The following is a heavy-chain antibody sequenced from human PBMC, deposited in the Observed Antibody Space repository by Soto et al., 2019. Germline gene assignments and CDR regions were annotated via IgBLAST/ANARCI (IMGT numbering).Heavy chain of an antibody. Sequence: ASVKVSRKASGYTFSNYDINWVRQGTGQGLEWMGWLNPNTDKTGSAQKFQGRATITRNTSISTAYLELSGLRSDDTAVYYCARGIKGLPPSAFDIWGQGTRVTVSS. CDR2: LNPNTDKT. J-gene: IGHJ3*02. CDR1: GYTFSNYD. CDR3: ARGIKGLPPSAFDI. D-gene: IGHD5-12*01. V-gene: IGHV1-8*01.